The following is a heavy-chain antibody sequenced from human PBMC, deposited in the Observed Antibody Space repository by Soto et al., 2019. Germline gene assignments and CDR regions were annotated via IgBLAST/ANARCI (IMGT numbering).Heavy chain of an antibody. D-gene: IGHD6-6*01. CDR3: ARGDSSSSYYDMDV. CDR1: GFTFSIYS. Sequence: GGSLRLSCAASGFTFSIYSMNWVRQAPGKGLEWVSSISSSSSYIYYADSVKGRFTISRDNAKNSLYLQMNSLRAEDTAVYYCARGDSSSSYYDMDVWGQGTTVTVSS. J-gene: IGHJ6*02. CDR2: ISSSSSYI. V-gene: IGHV3-21*01.